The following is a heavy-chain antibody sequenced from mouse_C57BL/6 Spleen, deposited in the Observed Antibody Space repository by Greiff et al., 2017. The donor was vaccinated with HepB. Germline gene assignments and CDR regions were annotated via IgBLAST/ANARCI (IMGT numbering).Heavy chain of an antibody. V-gene: IGHV14-3*01. D-gene: IGHD2-4*01. CDR3: ARGYYDYDGRDYYAMDY. CDR2: IDPANGNT. J-gene: IGHJ4*01. CDR1: GFNIKNTY. Sequence: EVQLQQSVAELVRPGASVKLSCTASGFNIKNTYMHWVKQRPEQGLEWIGRIDPANGNTKYAPKFQGKATITADTSSNTSYMQLSSLTSEDTAIYYGARGYYDYDGRDYYAMDYWGQGTSVTVSS.